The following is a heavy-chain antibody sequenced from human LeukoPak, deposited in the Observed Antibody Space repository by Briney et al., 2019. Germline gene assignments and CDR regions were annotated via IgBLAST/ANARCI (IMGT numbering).Heavy chain of an antibody. Sequence: PGRSLRLSCAASGFTFSSYAMHWVRQAPGKGLEWVAVISYDGSNKYCADSVKGRFTISRDNSKNTLYLQMNSLRAEDTAVYYCAREGITMVRGWGDWFDPWGQGTLVTVSS. V-gene: IGHV3-30-3*01. D-gene: IGHD3-10*01. J-gene: IGHJ5*02. CDR1: GFTFSSYA. CDR3: AREGITMVRGWGDWFDP. CDR2: ISYDGSNK.